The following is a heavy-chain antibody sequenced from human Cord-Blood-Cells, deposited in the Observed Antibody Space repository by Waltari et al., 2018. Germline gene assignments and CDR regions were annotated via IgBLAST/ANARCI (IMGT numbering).Heavy chain of an antibody. CDR3: ARGEDIKEAFDI. V-gene: IGHV3-7*04. D-gene: IGHD2-15*01. CDR1: GFTFSSYW. CDR2: KKKEGSEK. J-gene: IGHJ3*02. Sequence: EVQLVESGGGLVQPGGSLRLSCAASGFTFSSYWMSWVRQAPGKGLEWVANKKKEGSEKYYVDSVKGRFTISRDNAKNSLYLQMNSLRAEDTAVYYCARGEDIKEAFDIWGQGTMVTVSS.